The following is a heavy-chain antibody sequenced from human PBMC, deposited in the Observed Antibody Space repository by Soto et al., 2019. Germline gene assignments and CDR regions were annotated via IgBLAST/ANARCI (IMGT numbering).Heavy chain of an antibody. CDR2: VIPLFGTA. CDR3: ARDTPDRISWYGPFGY. Sequence: QVQLVQSGAEVKKPGSSVKVSCKASGGTFSSYAISWVRQAPGQGLEWMGGVIPLFGTANYAQEFQGRVTITADEPTSTASMELSSLRSEDTAVYYCARDTPDRISWYGPFGYWGQGTLVTVSS. D-gene: IGHD6-13*01. CDR1: GGTFSSYA. V-gene: IGHV1-69*01. J-gene: IGHJ4*02.